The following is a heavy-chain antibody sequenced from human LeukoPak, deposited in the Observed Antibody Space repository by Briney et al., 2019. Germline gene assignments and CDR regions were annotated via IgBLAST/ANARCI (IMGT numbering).Heavy chain of an antibody. D-gene: IGHD1-26*01. CDR1: GGSISSYY. J-gene: IGHJ3*02. CDR2: IYYSGST. V-gene: IGHV4-59*01. CDR3: ARHLAYSVKDAFDI. Sequence: SETLSLTCTVSGGSISSYYWSWIRQPPGKGLEWIGYIYYSGSTNYNPSLKSRVTISVDTSKNQFSLKLSSVTAADTAVYYCARHLAYSVKDAFDIWGQGTMVTVSS.